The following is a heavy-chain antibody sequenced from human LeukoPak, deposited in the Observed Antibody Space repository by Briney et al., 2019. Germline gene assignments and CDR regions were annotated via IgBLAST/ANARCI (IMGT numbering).Heavy chain of an antibody. Sequence: GGSLRLSCAASGFTFSRYWMHWVRHAPGKGMVRVSRINSDGSSTTYADSVKGRFTISRDNAKNTLYLQMNSLRAEDTAVYYCARGPSTVTTPLAYWGQGTLVTVSS. J-gene: IGHJ4*02. CDR3: ARGPSTVTTPLAY. CDR2: INSDGSST. D-gene: IGHD4-17*01. CDR1: GFTFSRYW. V-gene: IGHV3-74*01.